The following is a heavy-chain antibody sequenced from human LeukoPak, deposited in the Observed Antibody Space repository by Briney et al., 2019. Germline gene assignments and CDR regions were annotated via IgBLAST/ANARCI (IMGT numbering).Heavy chain of an antibody. V-gene: IGHV3-15*01. CDR1: GFTFSNIL. CDR3: TTARYSDPVNY. CDR2: IRSKSDGGTT. Sequence: GRSLRLSCTASGFTFSNILMTWVRQAPGKGLEWFGRIRSKSDGGTTEYAAPLKGRFTISRDDSKNTVYLQMNSLKTEDTAVYYCTTARYSDPVNYWGQGTLVSVFS. D-gene: IGHD1-26*01. J-gene: IGHJ4*02.